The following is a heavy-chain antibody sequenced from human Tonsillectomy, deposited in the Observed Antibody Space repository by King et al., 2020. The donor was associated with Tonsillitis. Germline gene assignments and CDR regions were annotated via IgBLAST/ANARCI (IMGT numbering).Heavy chain of an antibody. D-gene: IGHD3-10*01. J-gene: IGHJ3*02. CDR3: ARDVFQFLVPGVRNTFDI. Sequence: VQLVQSGAEVKKPGASVQVSCKASGYTLTSSGISWVRQAPGQGLEWMGWISDYNTNTRYAQKLQGRLTMTTDTSTSTAYMELRSLRSVDTAVYYCARDVFQFLVPGVRNTFDIWGQGTMVTVSS. CDR2: ISDYNTNT. V-gene: IGHV1-18*04. CDR1: GYTLTSSG.